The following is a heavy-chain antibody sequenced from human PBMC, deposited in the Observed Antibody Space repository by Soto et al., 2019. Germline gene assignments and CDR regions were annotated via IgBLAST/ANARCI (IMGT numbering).Heavy chain of an antibody. J-gene: IGHJ4*02. CDR3: ARVQGDIVATALIDY. CDR2: ISGSGGST. V-gene: IGHV3-23*01. D-gene: IGHD5-12*01. CDR1: GFTFSSYA. Sequence: GGSLRLSCAASGFTFSSYAMSWVRQAPGEGLEWVSAISGSGGSTYYADSVKGRFTISRDNAKNTLYLQMNSLRAEDTAVYYCARVQGDIVATALIDYWGQGTLVTVSS.